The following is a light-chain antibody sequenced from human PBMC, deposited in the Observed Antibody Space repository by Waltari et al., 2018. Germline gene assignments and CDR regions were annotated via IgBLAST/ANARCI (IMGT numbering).Light chain of an antibody. V-gene: IGKV1-39*01. CDR1: HSISSY. CDR3: QQSYSTPPG. CDR2: AAS. Sequence: DIQMTQSPSSLSASVGDRVTITCRASHSISSYLNWYQQKPGKAPNLLIYAASSLQSGVPSRFSGSGSGTDFTLTISSLQPEDFATYYCQQSYSTPPGFGQGTKVEIK. J-gene: IGKJ1*01.